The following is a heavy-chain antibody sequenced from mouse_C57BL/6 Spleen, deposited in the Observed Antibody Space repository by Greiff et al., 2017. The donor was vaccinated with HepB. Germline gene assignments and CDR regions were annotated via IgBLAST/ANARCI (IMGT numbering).Heavy chain of an antibody. CDR1: GYSFTDYN. V-gene: IGHV1-39*01. Sequence: EVQVVESGPELVKPGASVKISCKASGYSFTDYNMNWVKQSNGKSLEWIGVINPNYGTTSYNQKFKGKATLTVDQSSSTAYMQLNSLTSEDSAVYYCARSGDGYYSYYFDYWGQGTTLTVSS. J-gene: IGHJ2*01. CDR3: ARSGDGYYSYYFDY. D-gene: IGHD2-3*01. CDR2: INPNYGTT.